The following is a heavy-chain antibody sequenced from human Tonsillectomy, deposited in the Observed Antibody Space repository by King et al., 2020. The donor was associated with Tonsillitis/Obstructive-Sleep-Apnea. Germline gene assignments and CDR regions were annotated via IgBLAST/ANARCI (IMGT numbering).Heavy chain of an antibody. CDR2: ISRNGGST. V-gene: IGHV3-64*01. J-gene: IGHJ4*02. CDR1: GFTFSTYP. Sequence: VQLVESGGGLVQPGGSLRLSCAASGFTFSTYPMHWVRQAPGKGLEYVSPISRNGGSTYYANSVKGRFTISRDNSKNTLYLQMGSLRAEDMAVYYCARVQSSTYYVGLTHPDEYYFDYWGQGTLVTVSS. D-gene: IGHD3-22*01. CDR3: ARVQSSTYYVGLTHPDEYYFDY.